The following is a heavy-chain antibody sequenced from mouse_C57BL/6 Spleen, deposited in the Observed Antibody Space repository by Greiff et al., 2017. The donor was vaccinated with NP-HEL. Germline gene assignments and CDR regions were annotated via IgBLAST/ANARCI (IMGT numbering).Heavy chain of an antibody. D-gene: IGHD2-4*01. CDR3: ARSVYDSDFDY. CDR1: GYTLTSYW. J-gene: IGHJ2*01. CDR2: IHPNSGST. V-gene: IGHV1-64*01. Sequence: VQLQQPGAELVKPGASVKLSCKASGYTLTSYWMHWVKQRPGQGLEWIGMIHPNSGSTNYNEKFKSKATLTVDKSSSTAYMQLSSLTSEDSAVYYCARSVYDSDFDYWGQGTTLTVSS.